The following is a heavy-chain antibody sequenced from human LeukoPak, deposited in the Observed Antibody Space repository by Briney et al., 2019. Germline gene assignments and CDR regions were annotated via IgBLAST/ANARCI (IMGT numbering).Heavy chain of an antibody. CDR2: ISAYNGNT. CDR1: GYTFTSYG. Sequence: ALVKVSCKASGYTFTSYGISWVRQAPGQGLEWMGWISAYNGNTNYAQKLQGRVTMTTDTSTSTAYMELRSLRSDDTAVYYCARGNDFWSGYSGLNYYYYYMDVWGKGTTVTVSS. V-gene: IGHV1-18*01. CDR3: ARGNDFWSGYSGLNYYYYYMDV. D-gene: IGHD3-3*01. J-gene: IGHJ6*03.